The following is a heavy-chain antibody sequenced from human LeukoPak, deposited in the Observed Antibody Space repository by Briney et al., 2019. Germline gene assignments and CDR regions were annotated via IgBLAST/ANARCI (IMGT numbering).Heavy chain of an antibody. D-gene: IGHD3-3*01. CDR3: ARSPITIFGVVSDY. Sequence: ASVKVSCKASGYTFTGYYMHWVRQAPGQGLEWMGWINPNSGGTNYAQKFQGRVTMTRDTSISTAYMELSRPRSDDTAVYYCARSPITIFGVVSDYWGQGTLVTVSS. CDR2: INPNSGGT. V-gene: IGHV1-2*02. CDR1: GYTFTGYY. J-gene: IGHJ4*02.